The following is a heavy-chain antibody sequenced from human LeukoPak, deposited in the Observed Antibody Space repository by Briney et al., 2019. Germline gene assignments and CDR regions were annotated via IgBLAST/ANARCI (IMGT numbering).Heavy chain of an antibody. Sequence: SETLSLTCIVSGGSISSGGYYWSWIRQHPGKDLEWIGYTYYSGSTYYNPSLKSRVTISVDTSKNQFSLKLSSVTAADTAVYYCARARGDYGDYEHYCDYWGQGTLVTVSS. CDR2: TYYSGST. V-gene: IGHV4-31*03. D-gene: IGHD4-17*01. J-gene: IGHJ4*02. CDR3: ARARGDYGDYEHYCDY. CDR1: GGSISSGGYY.